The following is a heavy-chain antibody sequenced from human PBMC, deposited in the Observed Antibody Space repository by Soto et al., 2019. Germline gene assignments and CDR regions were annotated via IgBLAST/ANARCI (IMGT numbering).Heavy chain of an antibody. Sequence: SETLSLSCAVSGFSFSCYYLSWVRQPPGKGLEWIGVINHSGSTKYNPSIKSRVTISVDTSKNQFSLKLSSGAEADTAVYYCAVYSSVSFRSYYYYGMDVWGQGTTVTVSS. D-gene: IGHD6-19*01. V-gene: IGHV4-34*01. J-gene: IGHJ6*02. CDR3: AVYSSVSFRSYYYYGMDV. CDR1: GFSFSCYY. CDR2: INHSGST.